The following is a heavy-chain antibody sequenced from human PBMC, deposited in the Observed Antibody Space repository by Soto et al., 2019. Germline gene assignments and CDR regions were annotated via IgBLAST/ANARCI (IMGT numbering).Heavy chain of an antibody. J-gene: IGHJ4*02. Sequence: SSETLSLTCAVYGGSFSGYYWSWIRQPPGKGLEWIGEINHSGSTNYNPSLKSRVTISVDTSKNQFSLKLSSVTAADTAVYYCARSFMPIVVVVAAHFDYWGQGTLVTVSS. CDR3: ARSFMPIVVVVAAHFDY. V-gene: IGHV4-34*01. CDR2: INHSGST. D-gene: IGHD2-15*01. CDR1: GGSFSGYY.